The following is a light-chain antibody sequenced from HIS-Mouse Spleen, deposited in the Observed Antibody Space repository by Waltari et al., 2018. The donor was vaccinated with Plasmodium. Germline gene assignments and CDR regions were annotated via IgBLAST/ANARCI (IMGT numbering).Light chain of an antibody. Sequence: DIQMTQSPSTLSASVGDRVTITCRASQSISSWLAWYQQKPGKAPKLLIYKASSLESGVPSRFSGSGSGTEFTLTISSLQPEDFATYYCQQYYSFPFTFGPGTKVDIK. CDR2: KAS. J-gene: IGKJ3*01. CDR1: QSISSW. V-gene: IGKV1-5*03. CDR3: QQYYSFPFT.